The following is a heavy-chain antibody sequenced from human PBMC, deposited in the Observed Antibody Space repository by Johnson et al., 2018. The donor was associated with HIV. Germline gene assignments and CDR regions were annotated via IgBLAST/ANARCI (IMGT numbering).Heavy chain of an antibody. Sequence: QVQLVESGGGVVQPGGSLRLSCAASGFTFNSYGMDWVRQAPGKGLEWVAFIRYDGNSKYYTDSVKGRFTISRDNSKNTLYLKMDSLRAEDTALYPCAKGKQLVNSGTLEIWGQGTMVTVSS. CDR2: IRYDGNSK. J-gene: IGHJ3*02. D-gene: IGHD6-13*01. CDR1: GFTFNSYG. V-gene: IGHV3-30*02. CDR3: AKGKQLVNSGTLEI.